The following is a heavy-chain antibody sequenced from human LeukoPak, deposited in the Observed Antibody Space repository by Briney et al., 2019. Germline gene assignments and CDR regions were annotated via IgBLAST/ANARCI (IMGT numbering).Heavy chain of an antibody. CDR1: GFTFSSYA. CDR2: ISGSGAST. Sequence: GGSLRLSCAASGFTFSSYAMNWARQAPGKGLEWVSTISGSGASTYYADSVKGRFTISRDNSKNTLYLQMNSLRAEDTAIYYCAKAALRYQLLSSLDYWGQGTLVTVSS. D-gene: IGHD2-2*01. V-gene: IGHV3-23*01. J-gene: IGHJ4*02. CDR3: AKAALRYQLLSSLDY.